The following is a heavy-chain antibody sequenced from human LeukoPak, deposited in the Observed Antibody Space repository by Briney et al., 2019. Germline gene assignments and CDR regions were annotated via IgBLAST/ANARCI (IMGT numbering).Heavy chain of an antibody. J-gene: IGHJ4*02. CDR3: AKGGHYSFFDY. CDR2: ISGDGTET. CDR1: RLIFRNYA. V-gene: IGHV3-23*01. D-gene: IGHD4-11*01. Sequence: GGSLRLSCTASRLIFRNYAMTWVRQALRKGLEWVSTISGDGTETFYADSVKGRFTISRDNSKNTHYLQMSSLRAEDTGIYYCAKGGHYSFFDYWGQGTLVTVSS.